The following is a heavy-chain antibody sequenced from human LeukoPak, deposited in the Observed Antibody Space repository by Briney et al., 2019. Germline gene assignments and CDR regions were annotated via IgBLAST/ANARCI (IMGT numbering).Heavy chain of an antibody. CDR1: GGTFSSYA. D-gene: IGHD3-3*01. Sequence: SVKVSCKASGGTFSSYAISWVRQAPGQGLEWMGRIIPIFGIANYAQKFQGRVTITADKSTSTAYMELCSLRSEDTAVYYCARGTTSEIFGVVLSYYYYGMDVWGQGTTVTVSS. CDR3: ARGTTSEIFGVVLSYYYYGMDV. J-gene: IGHJ6*02. CDR2: IIPIFGIA. V-gene: IGHV1-69*04.